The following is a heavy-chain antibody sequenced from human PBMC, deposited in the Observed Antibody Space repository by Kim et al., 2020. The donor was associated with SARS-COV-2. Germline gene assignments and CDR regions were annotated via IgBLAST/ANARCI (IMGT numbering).Heavy chain of an antibody. CDR2: ISWNSGSI. V-gene: IGHV3-9*01. D-gene: IGHD5-12*01. CDR3: AKAMKETSGYDDDYNYYYCMDV. J-gene: IGHJ6*02. CDR1: GFTFDDYV. Sequence: GGSLRLSCAASGFTFDDYVMHWVRQAPGKGLEWVSGISWNSGSIGYADSVKGRFTISRDNAKNSLYLQMNSLRAEDTALYYCAKAMKETSGYDDDYNYYYCMDVWGQGTTVTVSS.